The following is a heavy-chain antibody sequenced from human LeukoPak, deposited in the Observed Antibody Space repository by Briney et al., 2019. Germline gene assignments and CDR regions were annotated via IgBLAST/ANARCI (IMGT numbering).Heavy chain of an antibody. Sequence: PGRSLRLSCAASGFTFSSYGMHWVRQAPGKGLEWVAVIWYDGSNKYYADSVKGRFTISRDNSKNTLYLQMNSLRAEDTAVYYCARDSANDEVPSHFDYWGQGTLVTVSS. V-gene: IGHV3-33*01. D-gene: IGHD1-1*01. CDR1: GFTFSSYG. CDR3: ARDSANDEVPSHFDY. CDR2: IWYDGSNK. J-gene: IGHJ4*02.